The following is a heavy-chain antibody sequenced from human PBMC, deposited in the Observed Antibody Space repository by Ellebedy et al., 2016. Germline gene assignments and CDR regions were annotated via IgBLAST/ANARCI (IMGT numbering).Heavy chain of an antibody. CDR3: RQGHYADY. CDR1: GFTFRNFF. J-gene: IGHJ4*02. V-gene: IGHV3-23*01. Sequence: GGSLRLXXVASGFTFRNFFMSWVRQAPGGGLEWISTISGDGDTTFSADSVKGRFTISRDNSRNILYLHMNSLRVDDTAKYYCRQGHYADYWGQGTLVTVSS. CDR2: ISGDGDTT.